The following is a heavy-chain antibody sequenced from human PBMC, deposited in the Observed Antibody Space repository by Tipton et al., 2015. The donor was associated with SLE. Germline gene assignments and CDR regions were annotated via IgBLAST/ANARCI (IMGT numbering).Heavy chain of an antibody. CDR3: ALDRGFRKFYDS. CDR1: GFTFGNHD. V-gene: IGHV3-23*01. Sequence: SLRLSCAASGFTFGNHDRNWVRQAPGKGLEWVSVISPGSSATYYADSVKGRFTISRDNSKNTLYLQMNSLRATDTAIYYCALDRGFRKFYDSWGQGTLVTVSS. J-gene: IGHJ5*01. CDR2: ISPGSSAT.